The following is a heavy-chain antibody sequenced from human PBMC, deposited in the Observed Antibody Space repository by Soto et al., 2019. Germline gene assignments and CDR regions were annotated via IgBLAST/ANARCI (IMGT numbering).Heavy chain of an antibody. CDR1: GGTFSSYT. CDR2: IIPILGIA. Sequence: QVQLVQSGAEVKKPGSSVKVSCKASGGTFSSYTISWVRQAPGQGLEWMGRIIPILGIANYAQKFQGRVTTTADKSTSTAYMELSSLRSEDTAVYYCARVAGSNWNEGWGQGTLVTVSS. J-gene: IGHJ4*02. V-gene: IGHV1-69*02. D-gene: IGHD1-1*01. CDR3: ARVAGSNWNEG.